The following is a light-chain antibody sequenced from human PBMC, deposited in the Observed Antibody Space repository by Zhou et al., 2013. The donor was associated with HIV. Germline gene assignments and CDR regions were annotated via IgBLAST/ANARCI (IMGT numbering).Light chain of an antibody. Sequence: DIQMTQSPSSLSASVGDRVMLTCRASQGISNFLAWYQQKPGKVPKLLIYAASTLQSGVPSRFSGNGSGTDFTLTIGGLQPEDVATYYCQTYRSAPTFGQGPR. V-gene: IGKV1-27*01. CDR2: AAS. CDR3: QTYRSAPT. CDR1: QGISNF. J-gene: IGKJ1*01.